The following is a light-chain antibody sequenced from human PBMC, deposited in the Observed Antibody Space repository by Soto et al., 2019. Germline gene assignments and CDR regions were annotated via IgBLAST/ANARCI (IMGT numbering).Light chain of an antibody. CDR1: SGHSSYI. Sequence: QPVLTQSSSASASLGSSVKLTCTLSSGHSSYIIAWHQQQPGKALRYLMKLEGSGSYNKGSGVPDRFSGSSSGADRYLTISNLQFEDEADYYCETWDSNFAVFGGGTQLTVL. V-gene: IGLV4-60*02. CDR3: ETWDSNFAV. CDR2: LEGSGSY. J-gene: IGLJ7*01.